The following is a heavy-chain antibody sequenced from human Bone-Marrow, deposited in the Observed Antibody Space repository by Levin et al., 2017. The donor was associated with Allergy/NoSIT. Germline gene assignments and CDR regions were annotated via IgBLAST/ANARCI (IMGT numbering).Heavy chain of an antibody. CDR2: VYNTASP. CDR1: GDSTRGYF. D-gene: IGHD5-24*01. Sequence: TSQTLSLTCTVSGDSTRGYFWSWIRQPPGKGLEWIGFVYNTASPSYNLSLKNRVAISLDMSKSQFSLTLSSVTAADTAVYYCTRDSKARDGFDLWGQGTLVTVSA. J-gene: IGHJ5*02. CDR3: TRDSKARDGFDL. V-gene: IGHV4-59*01.